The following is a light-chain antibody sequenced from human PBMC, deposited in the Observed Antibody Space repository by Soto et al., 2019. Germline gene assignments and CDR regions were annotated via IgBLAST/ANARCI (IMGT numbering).Light chain of an antibody. CDR1: ASDIGGYNF. CDR2: EVN. J-gene: IGLJ1*01. Sequence: QSPLTQPPSASGSPGQSGAISYTGTASDIGGYNFVSWYQQHPGKAPKLMIYEVNKRPSGVPDRFSGSKSGNTASLTVSGLQAEDEADYYCSAHGGTNPYVFGTGTKLTVL. V-gene: IGLV2-8*01. CDR3: SAHGGTNPYV.